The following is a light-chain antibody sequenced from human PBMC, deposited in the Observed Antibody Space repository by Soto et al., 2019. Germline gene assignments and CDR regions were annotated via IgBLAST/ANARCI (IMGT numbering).Light chain of an antibody. CDR1: NVGSKS. Sequence: SYELTQPPSVSVAPGQTATVTCGGNNVGSKSVHWYQQKPGQAPVLVVYDDSDRPSGIPERFSGSNSENTATLTISRVEAGDEADYYCQVWDTSSDQGVFGTGTKVTVL. V-gene: IGLV3-21*02. CDR2: DDS. J-gene: IGLJ1*01. CDR3: QVWDTSSDQGV.